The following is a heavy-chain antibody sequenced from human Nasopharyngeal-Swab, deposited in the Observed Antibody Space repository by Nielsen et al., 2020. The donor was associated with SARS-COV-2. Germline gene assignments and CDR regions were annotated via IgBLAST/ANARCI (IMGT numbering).Heavy chain of an antibody. D-gene: IGHD3-22*01. Sequence: ASVKVSCKASGGTFSSYAISWVRQAPGQGLEWMGWISAYNGNTNYAQKLQGRVTMTTDTSTSTAYMELRSLRSDDTAVYYCARALPYYYDSSGYRPYYYFDYWGQGTLVTVSS. V-gene: IGHV1-18*01. CDR1: GGTFSSYA. CDR2: ISAYNGNT. CDR3: ARALPYYYDSSGYRPYYYFDY. J-gene: IGHJ4*02.